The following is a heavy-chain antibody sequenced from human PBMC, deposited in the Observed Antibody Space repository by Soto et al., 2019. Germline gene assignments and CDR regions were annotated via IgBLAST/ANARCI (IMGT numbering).Heavy chain of an antibody. CDR1: GGTFSSYA. V-gene: IGHV1-69*01. CDR3: ARSQGSSTSLEIYDYYYYGMDV. J-gene: IGHJ6*02. CDR2: IIPISGTA. Sequence: QVQLVQSGAEVKKPGSSVKVSCKASGGTFSSYAISWVRQAPGQGLEWMGGIIPISGTANYAQKFQGRVTITADESTSTDYMELSRLRSEHTAVYYCARSQGSSTSLEIYDYYYYGMDVWGQGTTVTVSS. D-gene: IGHD2-2*01.